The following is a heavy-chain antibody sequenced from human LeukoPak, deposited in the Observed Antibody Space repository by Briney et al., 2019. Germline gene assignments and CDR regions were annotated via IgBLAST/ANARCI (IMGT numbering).Heavy chain of an antibody. Sequence: SETLSLTCTVSGGSISSSSYYWGWIRQPPGKGLEWIGSIYYSGSTYYNPSLKSRVTISVDTSKNQFSLKLSSVTAADTAGYYCARQTGGARDYVWGGYRIRFVDYWGQGTLVTVSS. CDR1: GGSISSSSYY. V-gene: IGHV4-39*01. CDR2: IYYSGST. D-gene: IGHD3-16*02. CDR3: ARQTGGARDYVWGGYRIRFVDY. J-gene: IGHJ4*02.